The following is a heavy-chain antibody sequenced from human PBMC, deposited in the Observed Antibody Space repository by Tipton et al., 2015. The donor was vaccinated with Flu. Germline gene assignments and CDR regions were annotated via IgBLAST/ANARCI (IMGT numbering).Heavy chain of an antibody. CDR2: TYYSGST. V-gene: IGHV4-31*03. CDR1: GGSISSGGAY. CDR3: ARRDYSNYVSDPKNWFDP. D-gene: IGHD4-11*01. J-gene: IGHJ5*02. Sequence: TLSLTCTVSGGSISSGGAYWSWIRQHPGKGLEWIGSTYYSGSTYYNPSLKSRLTISVDTSKNQFSLRLRSVTAADTAVYYCARRDYSNYVSDPKNWFDPWGQGTLVTVSS.